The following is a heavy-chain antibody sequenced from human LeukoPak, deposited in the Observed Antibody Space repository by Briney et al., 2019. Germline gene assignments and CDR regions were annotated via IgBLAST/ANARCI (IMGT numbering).Heavy chain of an antibody. CDR1: GGSFSGYY. CDR2: INHSGST. J-gene: IGHJ6*03. CDR3: ARTVMAGASYYYTYV. V-gene: IGHV4-34*01. D-gene: IGHD6-19*01. Sequence: SETLSLTCAVYGGSFSGYYWSWIRQPPGKGLEWIGEINHSGSTNYNPSLKSRVTISVDTSKNQFSLKLSSVTAADTPVYYCARTVMAGASYYYTYVWGKGTTVTV.